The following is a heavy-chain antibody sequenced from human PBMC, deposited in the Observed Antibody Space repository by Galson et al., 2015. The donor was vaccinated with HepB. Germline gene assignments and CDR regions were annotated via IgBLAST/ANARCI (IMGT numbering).Heavy chain of an antibody. CDR2: ITSGSDAI. D-gene: IGHD2-15*01. Sequence: SLRLSCAASGFTFSSHAMNWVRQAPGKGLEWVSYITSGSDAILYADSVKGRFTISRDNAKNSLYLQMNSLRAEDTAIYYCARDGGWRDDYWGQGTLVTVSS. J-gene: IGHJ4*02. CDR3: ARDGGWRDDY. CDR1: GFTFSSHA. V-gene: IGHV3-48*01.